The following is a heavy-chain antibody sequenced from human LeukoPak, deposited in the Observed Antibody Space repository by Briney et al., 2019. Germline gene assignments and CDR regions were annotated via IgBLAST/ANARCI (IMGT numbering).Heavy chain of an antibody. Sequence: GGSLILSCAASGFTFSSYSMNWVRQAPGKGLEWVSSISSSSSYIYYADSVKGRFTISRDNAKNSLYLQMNSLRAEDTAVYYCARAGYCGGDCHSGYFDYWGQGTLVTVSS. J-gene: IGHJ4*02. CDR2: ISSSSSYI. D-gene: IGHD2-21*02. V-gene: IGHV3-21*01. CDR3: ARAGYCGGDCHSGYFDY. CDR1: GFTFSSYS.